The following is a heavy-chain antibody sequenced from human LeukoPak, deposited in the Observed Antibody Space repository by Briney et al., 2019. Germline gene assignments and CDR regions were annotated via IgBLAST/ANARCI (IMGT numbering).Heavy chain of an antibody. CDR3: ARGQGSGWYPDDY. J-gene: IGHJ4*02. Sequence: SETLSLTCTVSGGSISSGDYYWSWIRQPPGKGLGWIGYIYYSGSTYYNPSLKSRVTISVDTSKNQFSLKLSSVTAADTAVYYCARGQGSGWYPDDYWGQGTLVTVSS. D-gene: IGHD6-19*01. CDR1: GGSISSGDYY. V-gene: IGHV4-30-4*02. CDR2: IYYSGST.